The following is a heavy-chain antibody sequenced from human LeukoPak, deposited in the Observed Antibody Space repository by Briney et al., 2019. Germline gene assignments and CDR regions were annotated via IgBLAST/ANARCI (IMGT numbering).Heavy chain of an antibody. V-gene: IGHV1-2*02. J-gene: IGHJ4*02. CDR1: GYTFTTYE. Sequence: ASVKVSCKASGYTFTTYEIHRVRQAPGQGLEWMGWINPNSGGTNYAQKFQGRVTMTRDTSISTAYMELSRLRSDDTAVYYCARDRGISRDLFDYWGQGTLVTVSS. D-gene: IGHD6-13*01. CDR3: ARDRGISRDLFDY. CDR2: INPNSGGT.